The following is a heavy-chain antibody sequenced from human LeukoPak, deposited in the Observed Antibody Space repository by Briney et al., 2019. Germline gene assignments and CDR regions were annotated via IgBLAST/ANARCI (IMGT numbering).Heavy chain of an antibody. CDR2: ISSSGSTI. Sequence: KAGGSLRLPCAASGFTFSDYYMSWIRQAPGKGLEWVSYISSSGSTIYYADSVKGRFTISRDNAKNSLYLQMNSLRAEDTAVYYCAREDCSGGSCYGGEDYWGQGTLVTVSS. CDR1: GFTFSDYY. J-gene: IGHJ4*02. V-gene: IGHV3-11*01. D-gene: IGHD2-15*01. CDR3: AREDCSGGSCYGGEDY.